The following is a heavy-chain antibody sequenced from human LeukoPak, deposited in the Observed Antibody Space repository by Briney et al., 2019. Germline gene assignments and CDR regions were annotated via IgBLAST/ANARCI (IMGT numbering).Heavy chain of an antibody. D-gene: IGHD1-26*01. Sequence: PSHTLSLTCTVSGGSINNGGYYWSWIRQHPGKGLEWIGYIYYSGSSYYNPSLRSRVTISVDTSKNHFSLKLSSVTAADTAVYYCARRPRGMGATAAWYFDLWGRGTLVTVSS. V-gene: IGHV4-31*03. CDR2: IYYSGSS. CDR3: ARRPRGMGATAAWYFDL. CDR1: GGSINNGGYY. J-gene: IGHJ2*01.